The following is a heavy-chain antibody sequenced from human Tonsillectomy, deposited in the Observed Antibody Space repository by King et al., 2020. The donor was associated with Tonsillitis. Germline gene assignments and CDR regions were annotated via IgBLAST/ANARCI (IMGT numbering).Heavy chain of an antibody. Sequence: QLVQSGGGLVHLGGSLSLSCVASGFSFSDYWMNWVRLIPGKGLEWVANDHQDGGAKNYVDSVKGRFIISRDNAMNSLFLQMSNLRAEDAAVYYCARGKDLLITKTDFYYGMDVWGQGTTVTVSS. J-gene: IGHJ6*02. CDR3: ARGKDLLITKTDFYYGMDV. V-gene: IGHV3-7*03. CDR1: GFSFSDYW. CDR2: DHQDGGAK. D-gene: IGHD3-10*01.